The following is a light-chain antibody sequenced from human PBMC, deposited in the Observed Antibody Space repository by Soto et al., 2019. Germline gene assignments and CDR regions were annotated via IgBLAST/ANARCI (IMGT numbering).Light chain of an antibody. Sequence: DIQMTQSPTSLSASVGDRVTITCRASQGIRNYVAWYQQIPGKAPKLLIYAASTLQSGVPPRFGGSGSGTDFTLTINGLQPEDVATYSCQKYSSVPVFGPGTKVEIK. CDR1: QGIRNY. CDR2: AAS. V-gene: IGKV1-27*01. CDR3: QKYSSVPV. J-gene: IGKJ3*01.